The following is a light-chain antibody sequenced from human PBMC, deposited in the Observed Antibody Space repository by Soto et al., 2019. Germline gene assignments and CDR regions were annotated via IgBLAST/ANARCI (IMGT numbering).Light chain of an antibody. J-gene: IGLJ2*01. CDR1: NTGTKS. Sequence: SSELTQPPSVSVAPGKTARISCGGDNTGTKSVHWYQQKPGQAPVLVIYYDTDRPSGIPERFSGSKSGNTATLTISRVEAGDEADFYCQVWDSSSDPVVFGGGTKLTVL. CDR3: QVWDSSSDPVV. CDR2: YDT. V-gene: IGLV3-21*01.